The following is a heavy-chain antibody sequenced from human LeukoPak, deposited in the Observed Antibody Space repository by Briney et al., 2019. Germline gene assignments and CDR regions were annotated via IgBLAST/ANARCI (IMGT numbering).Heavy chain of an antibody. CDR1: GGTFSSYA. CDR3: ARTRYGSGSYFSPNYYYYYMDV. Sequence: ASVKVSCKASGGTFSSYAISWVRQAPGQGLEWMGGIIPIFGTANYAQKFQGRVTITADKSTSTAYMELSSLRSEDTAVYYCARTRYGSGSYFSPNYYYYYMDVWGKGTTVTVSS. D-gene: IGHD3-10*01. J-gene: IGHJ6*03. CDR2: IIPIFGTA. V-gene: IGHV1-69*06.